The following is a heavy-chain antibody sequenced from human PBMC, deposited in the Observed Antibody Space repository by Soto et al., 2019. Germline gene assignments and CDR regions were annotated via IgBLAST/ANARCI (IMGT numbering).Heavy chain of an antibody. CDR3: AHRSSLRYYYDSSGYYYRSFDY. CDR1: GFSLSTSGVG. CDR2: IYWDDDK. Sequence: QITLKESGPTLVKPTQTLTLTCTFSGFSLSTSGVGVCWIHQPPGTALEWFALIYWDDDKRYSPSLKSRLTITKDTSKNQVVLTMTNMDPVDTATYYCAHRSSLRYYYDSSGYYYRSFDYWGQGTLVTVSS. D-gene: IGHD3-22*01. V-gene: IGHV2-5*02. J-gene: IGHJ4*02.